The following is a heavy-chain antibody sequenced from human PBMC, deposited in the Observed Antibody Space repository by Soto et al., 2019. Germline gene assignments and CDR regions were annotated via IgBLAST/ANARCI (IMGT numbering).Heavy chain of an antibody. D-gene: IGHD2-2*01. CDR3: ARDYTSTSYGFDS. Sequence: QVQLVETGGVVVQPGRSLRLSCAASGFTFSTYGMHWVRQAPGKGLEWVAVIWYDGSNEYYADSVKGRFTISRDNSKNTLYLQMNSLRAEDTXVYYCARDYTSTSYGFDSWGQGTLVTVSS. V-gene: IGHV3-33*01. J-gene: IGHJ4*02. CDR2: IWYDGSNE. CDR1: GFTFSTYG.